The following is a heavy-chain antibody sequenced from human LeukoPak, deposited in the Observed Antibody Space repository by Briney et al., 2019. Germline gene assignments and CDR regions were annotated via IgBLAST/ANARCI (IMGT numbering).Heavy chain of an antibody. V-gene: IGHV4-59*01. CDR2: IYSSGST. CDR1: GGSISNYY. D-gene: IGHD2-21*02. J-gene: IGHJ4*02. CDR3: ARFAYCGGHCWYYFDY. Sequence: SETLSLTCTVSGGSISNYYWRWIRQPPGRGLGWIGYIYSSGSTYYNPSLKSRVTISVDTSKHQFSLKLSSVTAADTAVYYCARFAYCGGHCWYYFDYWGQGSLVTVSP.